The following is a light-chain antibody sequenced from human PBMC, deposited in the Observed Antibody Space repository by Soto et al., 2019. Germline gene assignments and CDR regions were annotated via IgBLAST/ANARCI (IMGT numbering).Light chain of an antibody. Sequence: DIEMIQSPDSLAVSLGERATINCRSGQSVLYSSNNQNYLAWYQQKPGQPPKLLIYWASTRESGVPARFSGSESGTDFTLTISSLQAEDVAVYYCQQYNDNPRTFGPGTQLAIK. CDR3: QQYNDNPRT. J-gene: IGKJ5*01. CDR1: QSVLYSSNNQNY. CDR2: WAS. V-gene: IGKV4-1*01.